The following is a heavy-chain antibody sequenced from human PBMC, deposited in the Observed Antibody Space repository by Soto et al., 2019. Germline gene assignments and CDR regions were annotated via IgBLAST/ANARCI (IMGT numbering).Heavy chain of an antibody. J-gene: IGHJ4*02. D-gene: IGHD3-9*01. CDR2: IYYSGST. V-gene: IGHV4-59*01. CDR3: ARGGTYYDILTGYHSNYFDS. CDR1: VGSISSYY. Sequence: ETRSLTCTVSVGSISSYYWSWIRQPPGKGLEWLGYIYYSGSTHYNPSLKSRVTISVDTSKNQFSLKLSSVTAADTAVYYCARGGTYYDILTGYHSNYFDSWGQGTMVTVS.